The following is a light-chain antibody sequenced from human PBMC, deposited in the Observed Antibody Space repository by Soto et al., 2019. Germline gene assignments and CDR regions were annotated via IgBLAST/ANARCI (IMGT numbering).Light chain of an antibody. CDR3: SSFRRSNTLV. Sequence: QSALTQPASVSGSPGQSITISCTGTSSDVGASNYVSWYQHHPGKAPKLLIYEVRNRPSGVSDRFSGSKSGNTASLTISGLQAEDEADYYCSSFRRSNTLVFGGGTQLTVL. CDR2: EVR. V-gene: IGLV2-14*01. J-gene: IGLJ2*01. CDR1: SSDVGASNY.